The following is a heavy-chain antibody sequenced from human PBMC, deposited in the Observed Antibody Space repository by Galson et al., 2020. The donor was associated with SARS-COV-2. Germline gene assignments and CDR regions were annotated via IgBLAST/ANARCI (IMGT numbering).Heavy chain of an antibody. V-gene: IGHV3-21*01. CDR3: ASESGYYYYYMDV. CDR2: ISSSSSYI. Sequence: GESLKISCAASGFTFSSYSMNWVRQAPGKGLAWVSYISSSSSYIYYADSVKGRFTISRDNAKNSLYLQMNSLRAEDTAVYYCASESGYYYYYMDVWGKGTTVTISS. J-gene: IGHJ6*03. CDR1: GFTFSSYS.